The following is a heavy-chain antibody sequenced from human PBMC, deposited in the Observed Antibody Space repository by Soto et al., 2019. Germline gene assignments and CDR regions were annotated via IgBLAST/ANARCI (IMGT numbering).Heavy chain of an antibody. CDR1: GFTFSSYG. V-gene: IGHV3-33*01. CDR3: ARGGYYYDSSGDDYFDY. CDR2: IWYDGSNK. J-gene: IGHJ4*02. D-gene: IGHD3-22*01. Sequence: QVQLVESGGGVVQPGRSLRLSCAASGFTFSSYGMHWVRQAPGKGLEWVAVIWYDGSNKYYADSVKGRFTISRDNSKKTLYMQMNSLRAEDTAVYYCARGGYYYDSSGDDYFDYWGQGTLVTVSS.